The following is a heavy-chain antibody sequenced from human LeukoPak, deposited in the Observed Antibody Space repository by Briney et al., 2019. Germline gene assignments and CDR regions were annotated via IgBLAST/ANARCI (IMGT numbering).Heavy chain of an antibody. Sequence: PGVSLRLSCAASGFTFSSYGMHWVRQAPGKGLEWVAFIRYDGSNKYYADSVKGRFTISRDNSKNTLYLQMNSLRAEDTAVYYCARFIRGVNNWGQGTLVTVSS. J-gene: IGHJ4*02. D-gene: IGHD3-10*01. CDR2: IRYDGSNK. CDR1: GFTFSSYG. CDR3: ARFIRGVNN. V-gene: IGHV3-30*02.